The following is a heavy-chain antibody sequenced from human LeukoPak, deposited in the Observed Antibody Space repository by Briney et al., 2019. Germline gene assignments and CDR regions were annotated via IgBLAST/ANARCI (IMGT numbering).Heavy chain of an antibody. CDR3: ARFLAGTRHFHFYYMDV. CDR2: IYYSGNT. V-gene: IGHV4-39*01. CDR1: GGSISTSSSY. Sequence: SETLSLTCAVSGGSISTSSSYWGWIRRPPGKGLEWVGSIYYSGNTYYNPSLKSRVTISVDTSKNQFSLILTSVTAADTAVYYCARFLAGTRHFHFYYMDVWGKGTTVTISS. J-gene: IGHJ6*03. D-gene: IGHD3-9*01.